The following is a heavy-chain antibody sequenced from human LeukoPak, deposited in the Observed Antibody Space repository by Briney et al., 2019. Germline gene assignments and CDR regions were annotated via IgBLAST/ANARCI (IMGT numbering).Heavy chain of an antibody. J-gene: IGHJ4*02. CDR3: ARALYSNCVRALYYFDF. CDR2: ISTYDGNT. V-gene: IGHV1-18*01. D-gene: IGHD4-11*01. CDR1: VYTFITYG. Sequence: ASVTVSCKASVYTFITYGITWVRQAPGQGLDWMGGISTYDGNTNYAQKFQGRVTMATDTSTSTAYMELRSLRSDDTAVYYCARALYSNCVRALYYFDFWGQGMLVTVSS.